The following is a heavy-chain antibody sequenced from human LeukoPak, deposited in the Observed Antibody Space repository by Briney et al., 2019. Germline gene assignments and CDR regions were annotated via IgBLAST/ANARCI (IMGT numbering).Heavy chain of an antibody. Sequence: GGSLRLSCAASGFTFRSYAMSWVREAPGKGLEWVSAISGSGGSTYYADSVKGRFTISRDNSKNTLYLQMNSLRAEDTAVYYCAKDAHGGKYFDYWGQGTLVTVSS. J-gene: IGHJ4*02. CDR1: GFTFRSYA. CDR3: AKDAHGGKYFDY. D-gene: IGHD6-25*01. V-gene: IGHV3-23*01. CDR2: ISGSGGST.